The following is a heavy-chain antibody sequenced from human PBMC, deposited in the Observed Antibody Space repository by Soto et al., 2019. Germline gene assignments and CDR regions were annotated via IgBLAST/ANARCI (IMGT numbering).Heavy chain of an antibody. CDR1: GGSISSGGYY. J-gene: IGHJ4*02. V-gene: IGHV4-31*03. D-gene: IGHD5-18*01. Sequence: QVQLQESGPGLVKPSQTLSLTCTVSGGSISSGGYYWSWIRQHPGKGLEWIGYIYYSGSTYYNPSLKSRVTISVDTSKNQFSPKLSSVTAADTAVYYCARGGEGGYSLPSDYWGQGTLVTVSS. CDR3: ARGGEGGYSLPSDY. CDR2: IYYSGST.